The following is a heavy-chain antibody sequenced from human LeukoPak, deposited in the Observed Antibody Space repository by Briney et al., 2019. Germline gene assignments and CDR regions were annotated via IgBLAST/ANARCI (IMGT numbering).Heavy chain of an antibody. Sequence: PSETLSLTCAVSVGSISSGNWWTRVRPSPGEGVELIGEIYHNGTLNYNPSLKSRVTISADSFKNHFSLKLTSVTAADTAVYYCATAPILRGEGGEHYKYGMDVWGQGTTVIVSS. CDR3: ATAPILRGEGGEHYKYGMDV. CDR2: IYHNGTL. V-gene: IGHV4-4*02. J-gene: IGHJ6*02. CDR1: VGSISSGNW. D-gene: IGHD2-2*02.